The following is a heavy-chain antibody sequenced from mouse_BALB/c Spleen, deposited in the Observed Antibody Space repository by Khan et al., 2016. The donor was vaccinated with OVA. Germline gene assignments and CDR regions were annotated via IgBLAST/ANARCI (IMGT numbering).Heavy chain of an antibody. D-gene: IGHD2-14*01. Sequence: LKQSGAELARPGASVKMSCKASGYTFTTYTIHWVKQRPGQGLEWIGYIIPSNDYTNYNQKFKDRATLTADKSSSTAYMQLSSLTSEDSAVYYCVREGAYYRSDGWFAYWGQGTLVTVSA. CDR2: IIPSNDYT. V-gene: IGHV1-4*01. CDR1: GYTFTTYT. J-gene: IGHJ3*01. CDR3: VREGAYYRSDGWFAY.